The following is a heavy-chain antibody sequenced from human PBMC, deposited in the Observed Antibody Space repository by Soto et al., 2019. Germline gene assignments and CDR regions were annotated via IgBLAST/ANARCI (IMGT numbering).Heavy chain of an antibody. J-gene: IGHJ4*02. CDR3: ARGREWEHYSDY. D-gene: IGHD1-26*01. Sequence: SVKVSCEASGYTFTSYDINWVRQATGQGLEWMGWMNPNSGNTGYAQKFQGRVTMTRDTSISTAYMELSSLRSEDTAVYYCARGREWEHYSDYWGQGTLVTVSS. V-gene: IGHV1-8*01. CDR1: GYTFTSYD. CDR2: MNPNSGNT.